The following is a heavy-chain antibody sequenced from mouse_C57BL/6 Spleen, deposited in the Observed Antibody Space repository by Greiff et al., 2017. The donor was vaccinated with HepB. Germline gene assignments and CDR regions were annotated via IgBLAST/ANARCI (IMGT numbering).Heavy chain of an antibody. CDR1: GFTFTDYY. D-gene: IGHD1-1*01. J-gene: IGHJ3*01. V-gene: IGHV7-3*01. CDR2: IRNKANGYTT. Sequence: EVKLMESGGGLVQPGGSLSLSCAASGFTFTDYYMSWVRQPPGKALEWLGFIRNKANGYTTEYSASVKGRFTISRDNSQSILYLQMNALRAEDSATYYCARSYYYGSEESWFAYWGQGTLVTVSA. CDR3: ARSYYYGSEESWFAY.